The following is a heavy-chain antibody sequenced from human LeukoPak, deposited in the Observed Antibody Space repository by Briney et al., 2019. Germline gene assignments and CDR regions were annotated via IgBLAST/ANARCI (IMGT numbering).Heavy chain of an antibody. CDR3: ASRPDGYIHSRFDP. J-gene: IGHJ5*02. D-gene: IGHD5-24*01. Sequence: SVKVSCKASGGTFSSYAISWVRQAPGQGLEWMGGIIPIFGTANYAQKFQGRVTITADESTSTAYMELSSLRSEDTAVYYCASRPDGYIHSRFDPWGQGTLVTVSS. CDR2: IIPIFGTA. CDR1: GGTFSSYA. V-gene: IGHV1-69*13.